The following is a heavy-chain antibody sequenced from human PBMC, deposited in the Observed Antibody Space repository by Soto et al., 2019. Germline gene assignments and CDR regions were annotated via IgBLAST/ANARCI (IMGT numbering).Heavy chain of an antibody. CDR2: ISSSGSTI. J-gene: IGHJ4*02. Sequence: GGSLRLSCAASGFTFSSYEMYWVRQAPGKGLEWLSYISSSGSTIHYADSVKGRFTISRDNAKKSVFLQMNSLRAEDTAVYYCARAGFDFWSGSYTAESDYWGQGTQVTVSS. V-gene: IGHV3-48*03. CDR1: GFTFSSYE. CDR3: ARAGFDFWSGSYTAESDY. D-gene: IGHD3-3*01.